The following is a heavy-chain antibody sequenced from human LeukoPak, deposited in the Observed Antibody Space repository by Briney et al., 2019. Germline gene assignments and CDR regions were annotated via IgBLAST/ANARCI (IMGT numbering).Heavy chain of an antibody. CDR2: IYTSGST. CDR3: ARGGTGGGWPLGDY. D-gene: IGHD6-19*01. Sequence: SETLSLTCTVSGGSISSDFWSWIRQPAGKGLEWIGRIYTSGSTNYNTSLKSRVTMSVDTSKNQFSLKLNSVTPEDTAVYYCARGGTGGGWPLGDYWGQGTLVTVSS. CDR1: GGSISSDF. J-gene: IGHJ4*02. V-gene: IGHV4-4*07.